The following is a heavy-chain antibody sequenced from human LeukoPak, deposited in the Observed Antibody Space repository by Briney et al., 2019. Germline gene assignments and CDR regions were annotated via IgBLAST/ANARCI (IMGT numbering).Heavy chain of an antibody. J-gene: IGHJ5*02. CDR1: GYTFTGYY. D-gene: IGHD3-9*01. CDR2: INPNSGGT. CDR3: ARELYYDILTGYSNWFDP. V-gene: IGHV1-2*02. Sequence: ASVKVSCKASGYTFTGYYMHWVRQAPGQGLEWMGWINPNSGGTNYAQKLQGRVTMTRDTSISTAYMELSRLRSDDTAVYYCARELYYDILTGYSNWFDPWGQGTLVTVSS.